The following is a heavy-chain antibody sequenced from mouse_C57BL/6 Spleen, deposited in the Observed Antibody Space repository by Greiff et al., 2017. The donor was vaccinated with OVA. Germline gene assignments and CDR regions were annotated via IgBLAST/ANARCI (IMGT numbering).Heavy chain of an antibody. CDR2: IYPGSGNT. CDR1: GYSFTSYY. V-gene: IGHV1-66*01. CDR3: ARGYGSSYYFDY. D-gene: IGHD1-1*01. J-gene: IGHJ2*01. Sequence: LVESGPELVKPGASVKISCKASGYSFTSYYIHWVKQRPGQGLEWIGWIYPGSGNTKYNEKFKGKATLTADTSSSTAYMQLSSLTSEDSAVYYCARGYGSSYYFDYWGQGTTLTVSS.